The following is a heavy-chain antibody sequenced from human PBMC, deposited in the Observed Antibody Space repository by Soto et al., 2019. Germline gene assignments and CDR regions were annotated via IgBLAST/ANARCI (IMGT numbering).Heavy chain of an antibody. CDR3: ARDWSYALNY. CDR2: INSDGTDT. J-gene: IGHJ4*02. Sequence: GGSLRLSCAASGFTFSISWMHWVRQAPGKGLVWVSHINSDGTDTNYADSVKGRFTISRDNAKNTVYLQMNSLRAEDTAVYYCARDWSYALNYWGQGGLVTVSS. D-gene: IGHD3-16*01. V-gene: IGHV3-74*01. CDR1: GFTFSISW.